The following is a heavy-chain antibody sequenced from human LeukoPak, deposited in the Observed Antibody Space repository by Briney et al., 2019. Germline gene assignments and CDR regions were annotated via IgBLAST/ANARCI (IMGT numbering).Heavy chain of an antibody. V-gene: IGHV3-23*01. D-gene: IGHD2-2*01. CDR1: GFTSSNYA. CDR3: AREVVPAAEVDY. CDR2: ISGNSDNT. Sequence: GGSLRLSCAAPGFTSSNYAMTWVRQAPGKGLEWVSSISGNSDNTYYADSVKGRFTISRDNSKNTLYLQMNSLRAEDTAVYYCAREVVPAAEVDYWGQGTLVTVSS. J-gene: IGHJ4*02.